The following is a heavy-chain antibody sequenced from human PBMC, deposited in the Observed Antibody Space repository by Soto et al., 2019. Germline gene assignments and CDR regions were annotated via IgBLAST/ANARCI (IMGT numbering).Heavy chain of an antibody. CDR3: ARGEPRGMEWLFLPEYFDP. Sequence: SETLSLTFAVFGGSFRSYYWSWIRQPPGKGLEGVGVINHSGSTNSDPSLKSRVTISIDTSKNQVSLTLSSVTAADTAVYYCARGEPRGMEWLFLPEYFDPWGQGSLVTVSS. V-gene: IGHV4-34*01. J-gene: IGHJ5*02. CDR1: GGSFRSYY. D-gene: IGHD3-3*01. CDR2: INHSGST.